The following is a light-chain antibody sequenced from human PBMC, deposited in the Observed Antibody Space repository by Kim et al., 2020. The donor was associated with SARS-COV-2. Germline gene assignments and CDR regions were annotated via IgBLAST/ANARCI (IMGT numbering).Light chain of an antibody. CDR2: GAS. J-gene: IGKJ1*01. Sequence: EIVLTQSPDTLSLSPGERATLSCRASQSVASNFLAWFQHRRGQAPRLLIYGASSRATGIPDRFSGSGSGTDFTLTISGLEPEDFAVYYCQQYAGAPLTFGQGTKVDIK. V-gene: IGKV3-20*01. CDR3: QQYAGAPLT. CDR1: QSVASNF.